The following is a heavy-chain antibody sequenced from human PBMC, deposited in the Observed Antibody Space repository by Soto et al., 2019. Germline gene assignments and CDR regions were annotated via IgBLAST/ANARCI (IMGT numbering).Heavy chain of an antibody. J-gene: IGHJ4*02. Sequence: ASETLSLTCTVSGGSISSYYWSWIRQPAGKGLEWIGRIYTSGSTNYNPSLKSRVTMSVDTSKNQFSLKLSSVTAADTAVYYCASESPKETITLPVVVDYWGKGTLITVSS. CDR2: IYTSGST. CDR3: ASESPKETITLPVVVDY. V-gene: IGHV4-4*07. CDR1: GGSISSYY. D-gene: IGHD3-10*01.